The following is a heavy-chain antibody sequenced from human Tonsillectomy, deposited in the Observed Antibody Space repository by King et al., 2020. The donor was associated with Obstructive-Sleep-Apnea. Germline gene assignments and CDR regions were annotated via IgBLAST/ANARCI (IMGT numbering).Heavy chain of an antibody. D-gene: IGHD3-9*01. Sequence: LQLQESGPGLVKPSETLSLTCTVSGGSVSNNNYYWGWIRQPPGKGLEWIGSIFYGGTTYYNPSLKSRVTMSVDTSKNQFSLKLTSVTAADTAVYSCARVNFDFLTGFGFYFDYWGQGTLVTVSS. CDR2: IFYGGTT. CDR1: GGSVSNNNYY. CDR3: ARVNFDFLTGFGFYFDY. J-gene: IGHJ4*02. V-gene: IGHV4-39*07.